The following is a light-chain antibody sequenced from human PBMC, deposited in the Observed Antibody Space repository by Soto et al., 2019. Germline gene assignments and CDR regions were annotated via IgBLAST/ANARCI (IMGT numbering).Light chain of an antibody. J-gene: IGLJ1*01. CDR3: CSYAGSSTPYV. Sequence: QSALTQPASVSGSPGQSITISCSGTSSDIGTYDHVAWFQQFPGKTPKLMIYEGSKRPSGVSNRFSGSKSGNTASLTISGLQAEDEADYYCCSYAGSSTPYVFGTGTKVTVL. CDR2: EGS. CDR1: SSDIGTYDH. V-gene: IGLV2-23*01.